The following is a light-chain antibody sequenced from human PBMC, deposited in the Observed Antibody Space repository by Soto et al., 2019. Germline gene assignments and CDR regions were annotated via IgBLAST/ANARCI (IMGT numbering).Light chain of an antibody. V-gene: IGLV2-14*01. Sequence: QSALTQPASVSGSPGQSITISCTGTSSDVGGYNYVSWYQQHPGKAPKLMIYDVSNRPSGVSNRFSGSKSGNTSSLTISGLQAEDEADHYGSSDKSSSTLGIVVGTGTKLTVL. J-gene: IGLJ1*01. CDR1: SSDVGGYNY. CDR3: SSDKSSSTLGIV. CDR2: DVS.